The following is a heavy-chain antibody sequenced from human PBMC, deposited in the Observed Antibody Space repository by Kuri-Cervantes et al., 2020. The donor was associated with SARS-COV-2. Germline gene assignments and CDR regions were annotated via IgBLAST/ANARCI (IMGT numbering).Heavy chain of an antibody. CDR3: AKDMNGSPIGAFDI. Sequence: SETLSLTCTVSGGSISSYYWSWIRQPPGKGLEWIGYIYYSGSTNYNPSLKSRVTISVDTSKNQFSLKLSSVTAADTAVYYCAKDMNGSPIGAFDIWGQGTMVTVSS. CDR1: GGSISSYY. D-gene: IGHD1-26*01. J-gene: IGHJ3*02. V-gene: IGHV4-59*01. CDR2: IYYSGST.